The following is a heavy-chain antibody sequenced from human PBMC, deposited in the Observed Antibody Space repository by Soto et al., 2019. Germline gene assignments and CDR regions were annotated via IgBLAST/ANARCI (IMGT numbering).Heavy chain of an antibody. CDR2: ISAYNGNT. Sequence: GASVKVSCKASGYTFTSYGISWVRQAPGQGLEWMGWISAYNGNTNYAQKLQGRVTMTTDTSTSTAYMELRSLRSDDTAVYYCARDHFGVVIRKGYGMDVWGQGTTVTVSS. V-gene: IGHV1-18*01. CDR3: ARDHFGVVIRKGYGMDV. D-gene: IGHD3-3*01. CDR1: GYTFTSYG. J-gene: IGHJ6*02.